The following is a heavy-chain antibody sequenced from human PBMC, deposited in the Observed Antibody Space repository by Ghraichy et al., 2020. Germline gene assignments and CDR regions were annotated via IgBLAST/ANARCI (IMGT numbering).Heavy chain of an antibody. CDR3: ARGGSSSWSNWFDP. CDR2: IYYSGNT. D-gene: IGHD6-13*01. V-gene: IGHV4-59*01. CDR1: GGSISSYY. Sequence: TLSLTCTVSGGSISSYYWSWIRQPPGKGLEWIGYIYYSGNTNYNPSLKSRVTISVDTSKNQFSLKLSSVTAADTAVYYCARGGSSSWSNWFDPWGQGTLVTVSS. J-gene: IGHJ5*02.